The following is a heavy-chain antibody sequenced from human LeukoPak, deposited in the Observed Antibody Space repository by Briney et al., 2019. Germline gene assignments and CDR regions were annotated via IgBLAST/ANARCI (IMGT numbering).Heavy chain of an antibody. CDR1: GFTYSSYG. CDR2: IWYDGSNK. D-gene: IGHD3-22*01. J-gene: IGHJ4*02. V-gene: IGHV3-33*01. Sequence: GGSLRLSCAASGFTYSSYGMHWVRQAPGKGLEWVAVIWYDGSNKYFADSVKGRFTISRDNPKNTLYLQMNSLRAEDTAVYYCARDRGWYDSTGYYSFSIDYWGQGTLVTVSS. CDR3: ARDRGWYDSTGYYSFSIDY.